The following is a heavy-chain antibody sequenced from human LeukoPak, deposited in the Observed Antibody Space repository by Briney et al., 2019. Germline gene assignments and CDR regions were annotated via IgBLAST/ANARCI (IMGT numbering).Heavy chain of an antibody. CDR3: AKEGDYYDSSGYSDLDY. J-gene: IGHJ4*02. CDR2: ISYDGSNK. D-gene: IGHD3-22*01. CDR1: GFTFSSYG. Sequence: GRSLRLSCAASGFTFSSYGMHWVRRAPGKGLEWVAVISYDGSNKYYADSVKGRFTISRDNSKNTLYLQMNSLRAEDTAVYYCAKEGDYYDSSGYSDLDYWGQGTLVTVSS. V-gene: IGHV3-30*18.